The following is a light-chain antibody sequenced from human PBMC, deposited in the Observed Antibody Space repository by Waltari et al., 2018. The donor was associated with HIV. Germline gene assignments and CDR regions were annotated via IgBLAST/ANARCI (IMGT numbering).Light chain of an antibody. J-gene: IGKJ2*01. CDR2: GAY. Sequence: DIVLTLSPGTLSLSPGEGATLPSRASQRVRRSYLAWYQQNPGQAPRLLIYGAYNRATGIPDRFSGSGSGTDFTLTISRLEPEDFAVFYCQHHGGSLTFGQGTKL. CDR1: QRVRRSY. V-gene: IGKV3-20*01. CDR3: QHHGGSLT.